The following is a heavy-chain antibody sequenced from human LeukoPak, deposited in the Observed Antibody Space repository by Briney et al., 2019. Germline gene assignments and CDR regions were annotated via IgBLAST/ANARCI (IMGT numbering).Heavy chain of an antibody. Sequence: PSETLSLTCTVSGGSISSYYWSWIRQPPGKGLEWIGSIYYTGSTYYNPSLKGRGTMSVDTSNNQFSLKLTSATATDTAVYYCVRLFYYDTSGPPSWGQGTLVTVSS. CDR3: VRLFYYDTSGPPS. J-gene: IGHJ5*02. CDR1: GGSISSYY. D-gene: IGHD3-22*01. V-gene: IGHV4-39*01. CDR2: IYYTGST.